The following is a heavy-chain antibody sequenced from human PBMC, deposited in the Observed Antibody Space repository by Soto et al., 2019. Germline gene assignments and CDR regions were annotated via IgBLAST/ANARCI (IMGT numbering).Heavy chain of an antibody. V-gene: IGHV1-2*04. D-gene: IGHD2-2*01. CDR2: INPNSGGT. J-gene: IGHJ6*02. Sequence: QVQLVQSGAEVKKPGASVKVSCKASGYTFTGYYMHWVRQAPGQGLECMGWINPNSGGTNYAQKFQGWVTMTSDTSISTAYMELSRLRADDTAVYYCARGVLPYGSSTSCFLALYGMDVWGQGTTVTVFS. CDR1: GYTFTGYY. CDR3: ARGVLPYGSSTSCFLALYGMDV.